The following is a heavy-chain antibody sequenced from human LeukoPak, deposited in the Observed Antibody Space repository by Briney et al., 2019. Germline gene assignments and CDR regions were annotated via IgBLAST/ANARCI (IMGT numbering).Heavy chain of an antibody. Sequence: GGSLRLSCAASGFTFTAYTMNWVRQAPGKGLEWVSSISTNNNYIYYADSVKGRFTISRDNAKNSLYLQMNGLRADDTAVYYCAKGGMVATSSDFDYWGQGTLVTVSS. V-gene: IGHV3-21*01. CDR2: ISTNNNYI. CDR3: AKGGMVATSSDFDY. D-gene: IGHD5-12*01. CDR1: GFTFTAYT. J-gene: IGHJ4*02.